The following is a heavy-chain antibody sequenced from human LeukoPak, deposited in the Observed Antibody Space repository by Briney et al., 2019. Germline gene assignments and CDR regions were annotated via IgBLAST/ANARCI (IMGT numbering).Heavy chain of an antibody. V-gene: IGHV3-30*18. D-gene: IGHD3-16*02. Sequence: GGSLRLSCAASGFTFSSFGMHWVRQAPGKGLEWVAVISYDGSNPYYAHSVKGRFTISRDNSKNTLYLQMNSLRAEDTAVYYCAKDHYDYIGGTYRDFDYWGQGTLVTVSS. J-gene: IGHJ4*02. CDR1: GFTFSSFG. CDR2: ISYDGSNP. CDR3: AKDHYDYIGGTYRDFDY.